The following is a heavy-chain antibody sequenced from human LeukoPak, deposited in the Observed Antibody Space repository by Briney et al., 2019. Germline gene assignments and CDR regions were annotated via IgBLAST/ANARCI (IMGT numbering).Heavy chain of an antibody. J-gene: IGHJ4*02. Sequence: ASVKVSCKASGYTFTDYYIHWVRQAPGQGLEWMGWINPNSGGTNYAQKFQGRVTMTRDTSISTAYMELSRLGSDDTAVYYCARDPSSFSLDYWGQGTLVTVSS. D-gene: IGHD2/OR15-2a*01. CDR1: GYTFTDYY. V-gene: IGHV1-2*02. CDR3: ARDPSSFSLDY. CDR2: INPNSGGT.